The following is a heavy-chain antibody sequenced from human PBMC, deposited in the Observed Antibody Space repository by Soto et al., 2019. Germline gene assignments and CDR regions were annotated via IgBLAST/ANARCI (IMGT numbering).Heavy chain of an antibody. D-gene: IGHD3-10*01. CDR3: ARDSGGHVLLWFGEPYWGMDV. J-gene: IGHJ6*02. CDR2: INPNSGGT. CDR1: GYTFTGYY. Sequence: QVQLVQSGAEVKKPGASVKVSCKASGYTFTGYYMHWVRQAPGQGLEWMGWINPNSGGTNYAQKFQGWVTMTRDTSISTAYMELSRLRSDDTAVYYCARDSGGHVLLWFGEPYWGMDVWGQGTTVTVSS. V-gene: IGHV1-2*04.